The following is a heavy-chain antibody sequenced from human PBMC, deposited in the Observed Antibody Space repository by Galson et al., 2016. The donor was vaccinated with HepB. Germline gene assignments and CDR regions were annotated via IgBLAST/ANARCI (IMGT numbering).Heavy chain of an antibody. J-gene: IGHJ4*02. V-gene: IGHV3-23*01. CDR1: GFTFRTYA. CDR2: ICGSGDST. Sequence: SLRLSCAASGFTFRTYAMSWVRQAPGKGLEWVSLICGSGDSTFYADSVKGRFTISRDNSNNIVYLHMNGLRAVDTAVYYCGKYSGYRHGYLDNWCQGTLGTVSS. D-gene: IGHD5-18*01. CDR3: GKYSGYRHGYLDN.